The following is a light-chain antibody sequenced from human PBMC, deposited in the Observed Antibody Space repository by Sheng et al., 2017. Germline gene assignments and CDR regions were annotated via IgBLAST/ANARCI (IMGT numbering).Light chain of an antibody. CDR3: QQYDNEIT. J-gene: IGKJ5*01. CDR1: QDITSY. Sequence: DIQLAQSPSFLSASVGDRVTITCRASQDITSYLAWYQHKPGKAPMLLIYAASSLQSGVPSRFSGSGSGTDFTLTISSLQPDDFATYYCQQYDNEITFGQGTRLEIK. CDR2: AAS. V-gene: IGKV1-9*01.